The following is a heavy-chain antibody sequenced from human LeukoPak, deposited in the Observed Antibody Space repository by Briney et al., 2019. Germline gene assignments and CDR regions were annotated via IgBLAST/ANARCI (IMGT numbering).Heavy chain of an antibody. V-gene: IGHV1-18*01. Sequence: ASVKVSCKASGYTFTSYGISRVRQAPGQGLEWMGWISAYNGNTNYAQKLQGRVTMTTDTSTSTAYMELRSLRSDDTAVYYCARDHYDSSGYNPFDYWGQGTLVTVSS. D-gene: IGHD3-22*01. CDR3: ARDHYDSSGYNPFDY. CDR1: GYTFTSYG. CDR2: ISAYNGNT. J-gene: IGHJ4*02.